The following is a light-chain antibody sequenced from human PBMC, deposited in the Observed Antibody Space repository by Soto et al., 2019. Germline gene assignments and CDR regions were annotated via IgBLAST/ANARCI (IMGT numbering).Light chain of an antibody. CDR2: KVS. CDR3: QQYNSNWWT. J-gene: IGKJ1*01. CDR1: QSLNGW. Sequence: DIQMTQSPSTLSASVGDRVTITCRASQSLNGWLAWFQKKPGKAPKVLIYKVSNLESGVPLRFSGSGSETEFTLTISSLQPDEFATYYCQQYNSNWWTFGQGTKVEIK. V-gene: IGKV1-5*03.